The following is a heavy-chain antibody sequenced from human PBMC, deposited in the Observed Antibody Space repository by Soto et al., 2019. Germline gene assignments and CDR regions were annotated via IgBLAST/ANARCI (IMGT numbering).Heavy chain of an antibody. J-gene: IGHJ6*02. D-gene: IGHD2-2*01. CDR2: ISAYNGNT. CDR3: ARDRLVGIVGVPAASVEGYYYYGMDV. V-gene: IGHV1-18*01. Sequence: QVQLVQSGAEVKKPAASVQVSCKASGYTFTSYGISWVRQAPGQGLEWMGWISAYNGNTNYAQKLQGRVTMTTDTSTSTAYMELRSLRSDDTAVYYCARDRLVGIVGVPAASVEGYYYYGMDVWGQGTTVTVSS. CDR1: GYTFTSYG.